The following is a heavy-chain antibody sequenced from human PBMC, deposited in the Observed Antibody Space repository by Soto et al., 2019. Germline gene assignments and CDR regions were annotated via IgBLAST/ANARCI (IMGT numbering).Heavy chain of an antibody. CDR3: ARHYGGNFLDY. CDR2: IYPADSET. J-gene: IGHJ4*02. CDR1: GYTFTTYW. D-gene: IGHD4-17*01. V-gene: IGHV5-51*01. Sequence: LGESLKISCRASGYTFTTYWIGWVRQMPGKGLEWMGIIYPADSETRYSPSFQGQVTISADKSFRTVYLQWSSLKASDTAMYYCARHYGGNFLDYWGQGTLVTVSS.